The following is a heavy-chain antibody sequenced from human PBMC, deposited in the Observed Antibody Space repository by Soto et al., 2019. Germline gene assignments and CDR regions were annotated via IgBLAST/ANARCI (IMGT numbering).Heavy chain of an antibody. CDR2: IYYSGST. J-gene: IGHJ6*02. CDR3: ARVGSGSYYGTYYYYYGMDV. V-gene: IGHV4-59*01. Sequence: QVQLQESGPGLVKPSETLSLTCTVSGGSISSYYWSWIRQPPGKGLEWIGYIYYSGSTNYNPSLKSRVTISVDTSKNQFSLKLTSVTAADTAVYYCARVGSGSYYGTYYYYYGMDVWGQGTTVTVSS. CDR1: GGSISSYY. D-gene: IGHD1-26*01.